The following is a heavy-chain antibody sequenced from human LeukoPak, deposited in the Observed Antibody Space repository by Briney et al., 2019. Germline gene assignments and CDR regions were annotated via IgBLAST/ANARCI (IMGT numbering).Heavy chain of an antibody. J-gene: IGHJ4*02. CDR2: IDWDDDK. CDR3: ARRFHYDYVWGLWSLDY. D-gene: IGHD3-16*01. V-gene: IGHV2-70*11. Sequence: SGPTLVNPTQTLTLTCTFSGFSLSTSGMCVGWIRQPPGKALEWLARIDWDDDKYYSPSLKTRLTISNDTSKNQGVLTMIKLDPVDTATYYCARRFHYDYVWGLWSLDYWGQETLVTVSS. CDR1: GFSLSTSGMC.